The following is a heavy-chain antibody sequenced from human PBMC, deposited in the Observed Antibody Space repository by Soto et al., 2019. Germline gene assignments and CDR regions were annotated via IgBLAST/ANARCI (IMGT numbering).Heavy chain of an antibody. CDR2: INHSEST. Sequence: KTXETLCHSAAVYGGSFSGYYWSWIRQPPGKGLEWIGEINHSESTNYNPSLKRRVTISVDTSKNQFSLKLSSVTAADTAVYYCATRIVYIAVAGTHFDYWGQGTLVTVSS. CDR3: ATRIVYIAVAGTHFDY. V-gene: IGHV4-34*01. J-gene: IGHJ4*02. D-gene: IGHD6-19*01. CDR1: GGSFSGYY.